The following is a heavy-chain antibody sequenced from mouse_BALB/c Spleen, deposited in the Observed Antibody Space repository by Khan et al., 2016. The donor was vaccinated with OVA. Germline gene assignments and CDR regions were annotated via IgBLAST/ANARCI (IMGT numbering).Heavy chain of an antibody. CDR2: ITNSGST. Sequence: EVQLQESGPGLVKPSQSLSLTCTVTGYSITRDYAWNWIRQFPGNKLEWMGYITNSGSTNYNPSLKSRISITRDTSKNQFFLQFNSVTTEDTATYYCASELGRYYAMDYWGQGTSVTVSS. J-gene: IGHJ4*01. CDR1: GYSITRDYA. V-gene: IGHV3-2*02. D-gene: IGHD4-1*01. CDR3: ASELGRYYAMDY.